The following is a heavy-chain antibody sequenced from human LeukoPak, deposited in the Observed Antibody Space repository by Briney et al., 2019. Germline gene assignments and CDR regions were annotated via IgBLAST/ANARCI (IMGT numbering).Heavy chain of an antibody. D-gene: IGHD3-22*01. J-gene: IGHJ4*02. V-gene: IGHV3-33*01. CDR2: IWYDGSNK. CDR3: ARELVSGHFDY. Sequence: GGSLRLSCAASGFTFSSYGMHWVRQAPGKGLEWVAVIWYDGSNKYYADSVKGRFTISRDSSKNTLYLQMNSLRAEDTAVYYCARELVSGHFDYWGQGTLVTVSS. CDR1: GFTFSSYG.